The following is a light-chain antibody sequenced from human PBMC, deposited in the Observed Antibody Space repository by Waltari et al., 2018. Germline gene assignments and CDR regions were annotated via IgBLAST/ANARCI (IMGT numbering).Light chain of an antibody. CDR2: GAS. CDR3: QQSYSAPRT. Sequence: DIQMTQSPSSLSASVGDRVTITCRASQSIGTFLNCYQQKPGTAPKVLIYGASSLQSGVPSRFSGRGSGTDFTLTISSLHPVDFATYYCQQSYSAPRTFGQGTKLEIK. CDR1: QSIGTF. J-gene: IGKJ2*01. V-gene: IGKV1-39*01.